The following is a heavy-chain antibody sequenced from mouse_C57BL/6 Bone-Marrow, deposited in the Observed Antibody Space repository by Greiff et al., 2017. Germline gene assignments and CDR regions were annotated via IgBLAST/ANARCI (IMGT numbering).Heavy chain of an antibody. J-gene: IGHJ2*01. V-gene: IGHV1-7*01. CDR3: ARLRGWLLRYFDY. CDR1: GYTFTSYW. Sequence: VQLQQSGAELAKPGASVTLSCKASGYTFTSYWMHWVKQRPGQGLEWIGYINPSSGYTKYNQKFKDKATLAADKSPSTAYMQMSSLTYEDSAVYYCARLRGWLLRYFDYWGQGTTLTVSS. D-gene: IGHD2-3*01. CDR2: INPSSGYT.